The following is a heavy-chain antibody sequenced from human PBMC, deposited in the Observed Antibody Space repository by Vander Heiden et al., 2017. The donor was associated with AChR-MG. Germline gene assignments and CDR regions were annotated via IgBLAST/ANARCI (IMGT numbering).Heavy chain of an antibody. Sequence: EVQLVQSGAEVNKPGESLKISCKGSGYSFTSYGIGWVRQMPGKGLEWMGIIYPGDSDTRYSPSFQGQVTISADKSISTAYLQWSSLKASDTAMYYCARHEYYDCWSGNTHMDVWGKGTTVTVSS. CDR1: GYSFTSYG. J-gene: IGHJ6*03. V-gene: IGHV5-51*01. D-gene: IGHD3-3*01. CDR2: IYPGDSDT. CDR3: ARHEYYDCWSGNTHMDV.